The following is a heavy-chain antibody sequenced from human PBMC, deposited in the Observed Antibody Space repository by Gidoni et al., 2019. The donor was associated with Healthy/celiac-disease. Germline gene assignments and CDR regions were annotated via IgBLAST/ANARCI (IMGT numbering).Heavy chain of an antibody. V-gene: IGHV1-3*01. D-gene: IGHD3-3*01. J-gene: IGHJ6*02. CDR1: GYTFTSYA. CDR2: INAGNGNT. CDR3: ARDYIFGVVIRMGGMDV. Sequence: QVQLVQSGAEVKKPGASVKVSCKASGYTFTSYAMHWVRQAPGQRLEWMGWINAGNGNTKYSQKFQGRVTITRDTSASTAYMELSSLRSEDTAVYYCARDYIFGVVIRMGGMDVWGQGTTVTVSS.